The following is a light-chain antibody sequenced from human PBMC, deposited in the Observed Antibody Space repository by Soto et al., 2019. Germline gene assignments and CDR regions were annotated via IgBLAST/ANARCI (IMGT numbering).Light chain of an antibody. CDR1: SSNIGAGYD. CDR2: DNN. Sequence: QSVLTQPPSVSGAPWQRVTISCTGSSSNIGAGYDVHWYQQVPGTAPKLLISDNNNRPSGVPDRFSGSKSGTSASLAITGLQAEDEADYHCQSYDSSLSGSVFGGGTKLTVL. J-gene: IGLJ2*01. V-gene: IGLV1-40*01. CDR3: QSYDSSLSGSV.